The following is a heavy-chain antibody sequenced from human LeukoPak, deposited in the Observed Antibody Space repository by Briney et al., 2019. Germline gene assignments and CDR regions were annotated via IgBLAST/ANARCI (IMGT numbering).Heavy chain of an antibody. V-gene: IGHV3-30*18. CDR1: GFTFSSYG. J-gene: IGHJ6*02. CDR2: ISYDGCNK. Sequence: GGSLRLSCTASGFTFSSYGMLGVRQAPGKGLEWVAVISYDGCNKYYADSVKGRFTISRDNSKNTLYLQMNSLRAEDTAVYYCAKEGYYYDSSGYNYYYGMDVWGQGTTVTVSS. CDR3: AKEGYYYDSSGYNYYYGMDV. D-gene: IGHD3-22*01.